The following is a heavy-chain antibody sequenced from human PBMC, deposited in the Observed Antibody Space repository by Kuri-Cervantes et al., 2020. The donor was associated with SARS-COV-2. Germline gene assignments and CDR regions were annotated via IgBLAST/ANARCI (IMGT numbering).Heavy chain of an antibody. CDR1: GYTFTSYG. D-gene: IGHD2-2*01. CDR3: ATGPVVPAATNWFDS. CDR2: ISAYNGNT. J-gene: IGHJ5*01. Sequence: ASVKVSCKASGYTFTSYGISWVRQAPGQGLEWMGWISAYNGNTNYAQKLQGRVTMTTDTSTSTAYMELRSLRSDDTAVYYCATGPVVPAATNWFDSWGQGTLVTVSS. V-gene: IGHV1-18*01.